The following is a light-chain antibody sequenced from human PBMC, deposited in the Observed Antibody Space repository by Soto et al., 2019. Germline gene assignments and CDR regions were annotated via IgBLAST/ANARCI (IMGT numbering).Light chain of an antibody. V-gene: IGKV3-11*01. CDR2: DAS. CDR3: QHRANWPLT. J-gene: IGKJ4*01. CDR1: QSVTIK. Sequence: EVVLTQSPATLSLSPGERVTLSCRASQSVTIKLAWYQQKPGQAPRLLIYDASTRATGIPARFSGSGSGTDFTLTISSLEPEDFAVYFCQHRANWPLTFGGGTKVDIK.